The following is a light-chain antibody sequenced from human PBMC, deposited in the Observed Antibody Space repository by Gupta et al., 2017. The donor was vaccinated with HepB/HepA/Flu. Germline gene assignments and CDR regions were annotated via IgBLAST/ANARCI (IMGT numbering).Light chain of an antibody. V-gene: IGKV1-39*01. CDR2: AAP. CDR1: QRIDSY. Sequence: DIQMTQSPSSLSASVGDRVTITCRAGQRIDSYFNWFQQKPGKAPQLLIYAAPKGKSGVPTRFSGSGSGTDFTLAISRLQPEDFATYSCQHRNSSPFIFGHGTKVDIK. CDR3: QHRNSSPFI. J-gene: IGKJ3*01.